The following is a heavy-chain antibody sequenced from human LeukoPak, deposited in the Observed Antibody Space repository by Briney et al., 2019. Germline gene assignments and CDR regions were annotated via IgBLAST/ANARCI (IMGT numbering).Heavy chain of an antibody. V-gene: IGHV3-74*01. CDR1: GFTLSSYW. CDR2: INGDGSST. Sequence: PGGSLRLSCVASGFTLSSYWMHWVRQAPGKGLVWASRINGDGSSTSYADSVKGRFTISRDNAKNTLYLQMNSLRAEDTAVYYCAGGVYGSSCGYWGQGTLVTVSS. J-gene: IGHJ4*02. CDR3: AGGVYGSSCGY. D-gene: IGHD6-13*01.